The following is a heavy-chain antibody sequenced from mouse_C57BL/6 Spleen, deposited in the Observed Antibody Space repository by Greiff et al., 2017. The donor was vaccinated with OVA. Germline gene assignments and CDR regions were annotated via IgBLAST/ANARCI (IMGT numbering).Heavy chain of an antibody. CDR2: IHPNSGST. CDR3: ARWDDEEAMDY. D-gene: IGHD2-3*01. V-gene: IGHV1-64*01. Sequence: QVQLQQPGAELVKPGASVKLSCKASGYTFTSYWMHWVKQRPGQGLEWIGMIHPNSGSTNYNEKFKSKATLTVDKSSSTAYMQLSSLTSEDSAVYYCARWDDEEAMDYWGQGTSVTVSS. J-gene: IGHJ4*01. CDR1: GYTFTSYW.